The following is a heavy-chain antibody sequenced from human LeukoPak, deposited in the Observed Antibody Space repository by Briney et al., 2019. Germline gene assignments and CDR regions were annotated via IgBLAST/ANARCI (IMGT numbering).Heavy chain of an antibody. J-gene: IGHJ2*01. Sequence: GGSLRLSCAASGFTFSSYEMDWVRQAPGKGLEWVSYISSSGSTIYYADSVKGRFTISRDNAKNSLYPQMNSLRDEDTAVYYCARRPLGKYCGGDCSNYWYFDLWGRGTLVTVSS. V-gene: IGHV3-48*03. CDR2: ISSSGSTI. D-gene: IGHD2-21*02. CDR3: ARRPLGKYCGGDCSNYWYFDL. CDR1: GFTFSSYE.